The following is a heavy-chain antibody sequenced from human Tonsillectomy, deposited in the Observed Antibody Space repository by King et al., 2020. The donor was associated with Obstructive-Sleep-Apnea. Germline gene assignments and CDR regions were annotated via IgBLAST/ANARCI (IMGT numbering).Heavy chain of an antibody. J-gene: IGHJ4*02. Sequence: DVQLVESGGGLVKPGGSLRLSCAASGFTFSSYSMNWVRQAPGKGLEWVSSISSSSSYIYYADSVKGRFTISRDNAKNSLYLQMNSLRAEDTAVYYCARDLNDFWSGYYFPYFDYWGQGTLVTVSS. CDR3: ARDLNDFWSGYYFPYFDY. D-gene: IGHD3-3*01. CDR2: ISSSSSYI. V-gene: IGHV3-21*01. CDR1: GFTFSSYS.